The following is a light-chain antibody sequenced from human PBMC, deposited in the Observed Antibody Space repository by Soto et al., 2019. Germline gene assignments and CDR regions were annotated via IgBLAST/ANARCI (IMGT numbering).Light chain of an antibody. CDR3: GTWDSSLSAGV. V-gene: IGLV1-51*01. Sequence: VLTQPPSVSAAPGQKVTISCSGSSSNIGNNYVSWYQQLPGTAPKLLIYDNNKRPSGIPDRFSGSKSGTSATLGITGLQTGDEADYYCGTWDSSLSAGVFGGGTQLTVL. J-gene: IGLJ3*02. CDR1: SSNIGNNY. CDR2: DNN.